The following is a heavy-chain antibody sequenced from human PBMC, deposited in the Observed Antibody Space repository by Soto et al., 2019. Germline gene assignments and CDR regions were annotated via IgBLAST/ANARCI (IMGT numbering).Heavy chain of an antibody. CDR2: ISAYNGHT. CDR1: GYTFTNYG. J-gene: IGHJ4*02. CDR3: VRGDGGYFDQ. Sequence: QVQLVQSGVEVKKPGASVKVSCKAMGYTFTNYGLSWVRQAPGEGLEWLGWISAYNGHTKYAQKVQDRVTLTTDTSATTAFLELRSLTSDDTAVYYCVRGDGGYFDQWGQGNLVLVSS. D-gene: IGHD3-16*01. V-gene: IGHV1-18*01.